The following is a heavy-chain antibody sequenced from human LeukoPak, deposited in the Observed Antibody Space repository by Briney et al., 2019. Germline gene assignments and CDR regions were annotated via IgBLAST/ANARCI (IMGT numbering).Heavy chain of an antibody. CDR3: AKDYHDLTPPTTTLGPFFDA. Sequence: QPGGSLRLSCAASGFTFSTYAMTWVRQAPGKGLEWVSTITSGLTTYYADSVRGRFTISRDNSKSTVYLQMYSLRAEDTALYYCAKDYHDLTPPTTTLGPFFDAWGPGTLVTVSS. V-gene: IGHV3-23*01. D-gene: IGHD1-1*01. J-gene: IGHJ4*02. CDR2: ITSGLTT. CDR1: GFTFSTYA.